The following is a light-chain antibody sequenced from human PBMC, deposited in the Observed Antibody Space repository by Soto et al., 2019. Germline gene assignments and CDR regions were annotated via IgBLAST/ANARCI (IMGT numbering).Light chain of an antibody. CDR2: GAS. CDR3: QQGST. CDR1: QSVSSSY. Sequence: EIVLTQSPGTLSLSPGESATLSCRASQSVSSSYLAWYQQKPGQAPRLLIYGASSRATGIPDRFSGSGSGTDFTLTISRLEPEDFAVYYCQQGSTFGQGTKLEIK. J-gene: IGKJ2*01. V-gene: IGKV3-20*01.